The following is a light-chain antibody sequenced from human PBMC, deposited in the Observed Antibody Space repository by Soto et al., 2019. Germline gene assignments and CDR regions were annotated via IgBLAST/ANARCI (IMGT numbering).Light chain of an antibody. CDR2: GNT. CDR1: SSNIGAGYD. Sequence: QSVLTQPPSVSGAPGQRVTISCTGSSSNIGAGYDVHWYQQVPGTAPKLLIYGNTNRPSGVPDRFSGSKSGTSASLAITGLKTDDEADYYCQSYDSSLSVVFGGGTKLTVL. V-gene: IGLV1-40*01. J-gene: IGLJ2*01. CDR3: QSYDSSLSVV.